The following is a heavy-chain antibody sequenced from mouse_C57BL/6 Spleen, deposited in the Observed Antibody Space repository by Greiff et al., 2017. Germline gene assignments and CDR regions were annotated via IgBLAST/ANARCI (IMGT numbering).Heavy chain of an antibody. D-gene: IGHD1-1*01. Sequence: QVQLQQPGAELVMPGASVKLSCKASGYTFTSYWMHWVKQRPGQGLEWIGEIDLSDSYTNYNQKFKGKSTLTVDKSSSTAYMQLSSLTSEDSAVYYCARGTVVAKYFDVWGTGTTVTVSS. V-gene: IGHV1-69*01. J-gene: IGHJ1*03. CDR1: GYTFTSYW. CDR3: ARGTVVAKYFDV. CDR2: IDLSDSYT.